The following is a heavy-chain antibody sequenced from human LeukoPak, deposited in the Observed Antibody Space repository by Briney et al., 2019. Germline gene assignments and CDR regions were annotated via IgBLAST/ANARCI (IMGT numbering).Heavy chain of an antibody. Sequence: GRSLRLSCAASGFTFSSYGMHWVRQAPGKGLEWVAVISYDGSNKYYADSVKSRFTISRDNSKNTLYLQMNSLRAEDTAVYYCAKEMTTVTTFSLDYWGQGTLVTVSS. V-gene: IGHV3-30*18. CDR3: AKEMTTVTTFSLDY. CDR2: ISYDGSNK. CDR1: GFTFSSYG. J-gene: IGHJ4*02. D-gene: IGHD4-17*01.